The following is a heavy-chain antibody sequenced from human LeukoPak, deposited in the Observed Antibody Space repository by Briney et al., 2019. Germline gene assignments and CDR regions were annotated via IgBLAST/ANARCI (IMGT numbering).Heavy chain of an antibody. CDR2: ISYDGSTK. V-gene: IGHV3-30*18. D-gene: IGHD6-19*01. CDR3: AKDSYEGSGWYWNYFDY. Sequence: PGGSLRLSCAASGFTFSSYGMHWVRQAPGKGLEWVAVISYDGSTKYYADSVKGRFTISRDNSKNTLYVQMNSLRAEDTAVYYCAKDSYEGSGWYWNYFDYWGQGTLVTVSS. CDR1: GFTFSSYG. J-gene: IGHJ4*02.